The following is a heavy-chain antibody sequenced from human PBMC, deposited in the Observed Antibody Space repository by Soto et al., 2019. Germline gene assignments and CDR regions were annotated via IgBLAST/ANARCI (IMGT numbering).Heavy chain of an antibody. J-gene: IGHJ4*02. CDR2: ISYDGSNK. Sequence: GGSLRLSCAASGFTFSSYGMHWVRQAPGKGLEWVAVISYDGSNKYYADSVKGRFTISRDNSKNTLYLQMNSLRAEDTAVYYCAKVGGPYSSSWTSFDYWGKGTLVTVSS. CDR3: AKVGGPYSSSWTSFDY. CDR1: GFTFSSYG. V-gene: IGHV3-30*18. D-gene: IGHD6-13*01.